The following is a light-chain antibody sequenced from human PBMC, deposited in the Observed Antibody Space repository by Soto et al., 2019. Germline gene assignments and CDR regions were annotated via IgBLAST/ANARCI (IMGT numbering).Light chain of an antibody. CDR3: HQYGSSPAT. CDR1: QSVSSSF. V-gene: IGKV3-20*01. Sequence: EILLTQSPCTLSLSPGERATLSCRASQSVSSSFLAWYQQKPGQAPRLLIYGASSRATGIPDRFSGSGSGTDFTLTISRLETEDFAVYYCHQYGSSPATFGQGTKV. J-gene: IGKJ1*01. CDR2: GAS.